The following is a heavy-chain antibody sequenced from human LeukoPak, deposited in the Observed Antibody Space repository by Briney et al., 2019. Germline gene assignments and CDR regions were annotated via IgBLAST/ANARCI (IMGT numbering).Heavy chain of an antibody. CDR3: AKGYSSGWLYFDY. CDR2: ISWNSGSI. J-gene: IGHJ4*02. Sequence: GRSLRLSCAASGFTFDDYAMHWVRQAPGKGLKWVSGISWNSGSIGYADSVKGRFTISRDNAKNSLYLQMNSLRAEDTALYYCAKGYSSGWLYFDYWGQGTLVTVSS. D-gene: IGHD6-19*01. CDR1: GFTFDDYA. V-gene: IGHV3-9*01.